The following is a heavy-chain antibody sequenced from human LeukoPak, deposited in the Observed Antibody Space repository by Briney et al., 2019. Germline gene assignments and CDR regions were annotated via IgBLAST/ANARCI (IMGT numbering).Heavy chain of an antibody. CDR3: VPTKAEVDY. D-gene: IGHD2-2*01. Sequence: GRSLRLSCAASRFTFSSYGMHWVRQAPGKGLEWVAVIWYDGSNKYCADSVKGRFTISRDNSKNTLYLQMNSLRAEDTAVYYCVPTKAEVDYWGQGTLVTVSS. V-gene: IGHV3-33*01. CDR2: IWYDGSNK. CDR1: RFTFSSYG. J-gene: IGHJ4*02.